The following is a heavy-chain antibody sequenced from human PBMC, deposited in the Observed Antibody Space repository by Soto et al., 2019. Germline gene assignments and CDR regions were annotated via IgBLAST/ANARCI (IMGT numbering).Heavy chain of an antibody. D-gene: IGHD3-22*01. J-gene: IGHJ4*02. Sequence: EVRLVESGGGLVESGRSLRLSCTGSGFTFGAYALTWVRQAPGKGLEWVGFIRSEADGGATDYAASVKGRITISRDDSNSITYLEINCLQIEDTAVYYCTRYYYESSGYYVYWGQGTLVTVSS. CDR3: TRYYYESSGYYVY. CDR1: GFTFGAYA. V-gene: IGHV3-49*04. CDR2: IRSEADGGAT.